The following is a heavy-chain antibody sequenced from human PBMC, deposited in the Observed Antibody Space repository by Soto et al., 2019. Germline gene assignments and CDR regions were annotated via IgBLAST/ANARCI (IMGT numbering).Heavy chain of an antibody. CDR3: ARVPYDPRAYYFDY. Sequence: SLRLSCAASGFTFSSYWMHWVRQAPGKGLVWVSRINSDGSSTSYADSVKGRFTISRDNAKNTLYLQMNSLRAEDTAVYYCARVPYDPRAYYFDYWGQGTLVTVSS. J-gene: IGHJ4*02. V-gene: IGHV3-74*01. D-gene: IGHD5-12*01. CDR1: GFTFSSYW. CDR2: INSDGSST.